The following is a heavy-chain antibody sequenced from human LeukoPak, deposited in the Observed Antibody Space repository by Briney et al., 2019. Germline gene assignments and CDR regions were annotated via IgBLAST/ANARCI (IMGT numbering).Heavy chain of an antibody. CDR2: IYHSGST. D-gene: IGHD2-2*02. Sequence: SETLSLTCAVSGYSISSGYYWGWIRQPPGKGLGRIGSIYHSGSTYYNPSVKSRVTISVDTSKNQFSLKLSSVTAADTAVYYCARLVPAAILDYWGQGTLVTVSS. J-gene: IGHJ4*02. CDR3: ARLVPAAILDY. CDR1: GYSISSGYY. V-gene: IGHV4-38-2*01.